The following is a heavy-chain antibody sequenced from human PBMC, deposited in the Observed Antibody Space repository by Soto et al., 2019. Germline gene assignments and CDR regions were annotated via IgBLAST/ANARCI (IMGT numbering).Heavy chain of an antibody. D-gene: IGHD6-13*01. CDR2: IHGSGSA. CDR3: ARSSHKESWFDP. J-gene: IGHJ5*02. Sequence: SETLSLTCTVSNGSISTCYWNWIRQSAGKGLEWIGRIHGSGSATYNPSLRSRVTMSVDTSKNQFSLKVNSVTGADTAVYYCARSSHKESWFDPWGQGTLVTVSS. CDR1: NGSISTCY. V-gene: IGHV4-4*07.